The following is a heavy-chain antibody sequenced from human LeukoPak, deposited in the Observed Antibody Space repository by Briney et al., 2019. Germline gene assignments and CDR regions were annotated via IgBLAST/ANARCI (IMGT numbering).Heavy chain of an antibody. CDR3: ARQRVLVSSMDV. Sequence: GESLKISCKTSGFSFTNHWIDWVRQMPGKGLEWMGTIYPRDSDTRYSPTFQGQVTISVDKSITTAYLQWSSLKASDTAMYYCARQRVLVSSMDVWGQGITVTVSS. CDR2: IYPRDSDT. CDR1: GFSFTNHW. J-gene: IGHJ6*02. V-gene: IGHV5-51*01. D-gene: IGHD6-13*01.